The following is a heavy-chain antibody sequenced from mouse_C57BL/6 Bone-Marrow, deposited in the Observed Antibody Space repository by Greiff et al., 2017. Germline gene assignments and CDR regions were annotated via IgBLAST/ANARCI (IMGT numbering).Heavy chain of an antibody. D-gene: IGHD2-5*01. Sequence: QVQLKQPGAELVRPGTSVKLSCKASGYTFTSYWMHWVKQRPGQGLEWIGVIDPSDSYTNYNQKFKGKATLTVDTSSSTAYMQLSSLTSEDSAVYYCAPIYSNLFYWYFDVWGTGTTVTVSS. CDR1: GYTFTSYW. CDR3: APIYSNLFYWYFDV. V-gene: IGHV1-59*01. CDR2: IDPSDSYT. J-gene: IGHJ1*03.